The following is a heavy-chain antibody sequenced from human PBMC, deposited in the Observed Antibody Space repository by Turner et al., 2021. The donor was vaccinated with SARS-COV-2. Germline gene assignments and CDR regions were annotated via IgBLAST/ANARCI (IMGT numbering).Heavy chain of an antibody. V-gene: IGHV3-30*18. J-gene: IGHJ6*02. CDR2: IAYDGSNK. Sequence: QVQLVESGGGVVQPGRSLRLSCAAPGSTCISYGMHWVRQAPGKGLEWVAVIAYDGSNKYYADSGKGRFTISRDNSKNTLYLQMNSLRAEDTAVYYCAKVSPNRGLRPYYYYYGMDVWGQGTTVTVSS. D-gene: IGHD3-16*01. CDR1: GSTCISYG. CDR3: AKVSPNRGLRPYYYYYGMDV.